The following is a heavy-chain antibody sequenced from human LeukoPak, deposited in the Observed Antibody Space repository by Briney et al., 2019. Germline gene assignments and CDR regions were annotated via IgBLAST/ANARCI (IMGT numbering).Heavy chain of an antibody. CDR3: ARAVQLERPPPLIGYYYMDV. D-gene: IGHD1-1*01. V-gene: IGHV3-21*04. CDR2: ITSTSSYV. J-gene: IGHJ6*03. CDR1: GFTFSTYN. Sequence: GGSLRLSCEASGFTFSTYNMNWVRQAPGKRLEWVSSITSTSSYVFYADSVKGRFTISRDNAKNSLYLQINSLRAEDTAVYYRARAVQLERPPPLIGYYYMDVWGKGTTVTVSS.